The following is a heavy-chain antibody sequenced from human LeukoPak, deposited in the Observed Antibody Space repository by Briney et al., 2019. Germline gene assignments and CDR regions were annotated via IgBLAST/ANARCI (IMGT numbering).Heavy chain of an antibody. Sequence: GGSLRLSCAASGFTFSSYAMHWVRQAPGKGLEWVAVISYDGSNKYYADSVKGRFTIPRDNSKNTLYLQMNSLRAEDTAVYYCARGGDYEGPDYWGQGTLVTVSS. D-gene: IGHD2-21*01. V-gene: IGHV3-30-3*01. CDR1: GFTFSSYA. CDR3: ARGGDYEGPDY. CDR2: ISYDGSNK. J-gene: IGHJ4*02.